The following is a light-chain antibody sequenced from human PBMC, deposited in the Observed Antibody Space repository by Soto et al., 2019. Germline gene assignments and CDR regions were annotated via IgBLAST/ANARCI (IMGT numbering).Light chain of an antibody. CDR3: MQALQSHT. CDR1: QSLLHRNGIHY. Sequence: DIVMTQSPLSLSVTPGEPASISCRSSQSLLHRNGIHYLDWYLQKPGQSPQLLIYLGSNRASGVPDRFSGSGSDRDFTLKISRVEAEDVGVYYCMQALQSHTFGQGTKLEIK. V-gene: IGKV2-28*01. J-gene: IGKJ2*01. CDR2: LGS.